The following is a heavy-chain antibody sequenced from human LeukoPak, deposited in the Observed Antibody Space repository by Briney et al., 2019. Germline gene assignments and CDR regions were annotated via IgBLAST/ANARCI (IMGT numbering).Heavy chain of an antibody. Sequence: GGSLRLSCAASGFTFNNYWMHWVRQAPGKGLEWVANIKQDVSEKYYVDSVKGRFTISRANAKNSLYLQMNSLRAEDTAVYYCASERAVPGTGGFDYWGQGPLVPVSS. CDR1: GFTFNNYW. D-gene: IGHD6-19*01. CDR3: ASERAVPGTGGFDY. V-gene: IGHV3-7*01. CDR2: IKQDVSEK. J-gene: IGHJ4*02.